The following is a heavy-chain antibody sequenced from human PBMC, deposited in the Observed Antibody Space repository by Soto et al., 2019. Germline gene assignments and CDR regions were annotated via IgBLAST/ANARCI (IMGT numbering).Heavy chain of an antibody. J-gene: IGHJ6*02. CDR1: GGTFSSYA. CDR2: IIPIFGTA. D-gene: IGHD3-10*01. CDR3: ASWGHGSGSSYYYYGMDV. Sequence: GASVKVSCKASGGTFSSYAISWVRQAPGQGLEWMGGIIPIFGTANYAQKFQGRVTITADESTSTAYMELSSLRSEDTAVYYCASWGHGSGSSYYYYGMDVWGQGTTVTVSS. V-gene: IGHV1-69*13.